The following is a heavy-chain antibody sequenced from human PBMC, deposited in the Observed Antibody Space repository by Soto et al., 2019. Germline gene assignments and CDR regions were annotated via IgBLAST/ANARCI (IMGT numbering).Heavy chain of an antibody. Sequence: QVQLQQCGAGLLKPSETLFLTCAAHTGSFTDYFWTWIRQSPGKGLEWIGEINHRGGATYNPSLGSRVTISIDTSNTHFSLSLRSLTAAYTAVYYCVARGMTYDFLSGPHPFDPWGHGTLVTVSS. CDR1: TGSFTDYF. D-gene: IGHD3-3*01. V-gene: IGHV4-34*02. J-gene: IGHJ5*02. CDR3: VARGMTYDFLSGPHPFDP. CDR2: INHRGGA.